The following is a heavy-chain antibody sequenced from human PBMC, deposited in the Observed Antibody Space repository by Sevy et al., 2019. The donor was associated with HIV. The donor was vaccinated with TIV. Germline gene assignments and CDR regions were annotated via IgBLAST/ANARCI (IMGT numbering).Heavy chain of an antibody. CDR3: ATLDFWSDYPLYGMDV. D-gene: IGHD3-3*01. CDR2: FDPEDGET. V-gene: IGHV1-24*01. J-gene: IGHJ6*02. Sequence: ASVKVSCMVSGYTLSKLSMHWVRQAPGKGPEWMGGFDPEDGETIYAQKFQGRVIMTEDTSTDTAYMELSSLRSEDTAVYYCATLDFWSDYPLYGMDVWGQGTTVTVSS. CDR1: GYTLSKLS.